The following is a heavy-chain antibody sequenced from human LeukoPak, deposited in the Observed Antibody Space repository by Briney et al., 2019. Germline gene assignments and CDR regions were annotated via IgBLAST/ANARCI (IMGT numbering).Heavy chain of an antibody. CDR2: ISYSGNT. J-gene: IGHJ4*02. CDR3: ARVDLNIVRGVQG. CDR1: GGSISSGGYY. V-gene: IGHV4-31*03. D-gene: IGHD3-10*01. Sequence: SETLSLTCTVSGGSISSGGYYWSWIRQHPGKGLEWIGYISYSGNTYYNPSLKTRLTISVDTSKNQFCLNVSSVTAADTAVYYCARVDLNIVRGVQGWGQGTMVTVSS.